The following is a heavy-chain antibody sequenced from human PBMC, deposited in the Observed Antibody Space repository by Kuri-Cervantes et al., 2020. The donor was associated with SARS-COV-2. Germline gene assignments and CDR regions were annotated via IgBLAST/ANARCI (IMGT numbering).Heavy chain of an antibody. D-gene: IGHD3-3*01. CDR3: ARDILSSDSWSGYYRPPGRWFDP. CDR1: GDSISSYY. J-gene: IGHJ5*02. CDR2: ISYSGNT. Sequence: GSLRLSCTVSGDSISSYYWSWIRQPPGKGLEWIGYISYSGNTNYIPSLKSRVTISIDTAKNRFSLKLRSVTAADTAVYYCARDILSSDSWSGYYRPPGRWFDPWGQGTLVTVSS. V-gene: IGHV4-59*01.